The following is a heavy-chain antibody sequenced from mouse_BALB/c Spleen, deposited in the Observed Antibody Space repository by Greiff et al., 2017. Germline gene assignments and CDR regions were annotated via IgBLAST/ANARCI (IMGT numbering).Heavy chain of an antibody. CDR1: GYAFTNYL. Sequence: QVQLQQSGAELVRPGTSVKVSCKASGYAFTNYLIEWVKQRPGQGLEWIGVINPGSGGTNYNEKFKGKATLTADKSSSTAYMQLSSLTSDDSAVYFCANYDPFAYWGQGTLVTVSA. V-gene: IGHV1-54*01. CDR2: INPGSGGT. CDR3: ANYDPFAY. D-gene: IGHD2-4*01. J-gene: IGHJ3*01.